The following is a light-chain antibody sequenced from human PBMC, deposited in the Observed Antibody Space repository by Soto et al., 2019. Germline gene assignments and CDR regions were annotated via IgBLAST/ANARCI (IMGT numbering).Light chain of an antibody. CDR3: CSSGGSPTYV. Sequence: QSALTQPASVSGSPGQSITISCTGTNTDVGGYDRVSWYQHHPGKAPKLMIFEVNKRPSGVSNRFSGSKSGNTASLTISGLKVEDEADYYCCSSGGSPTYVFGTGTKVTVL. J-gene: IGLJ1*01. V-gene: IGLV2-23*02. CDR1: NTDVGGYDR. CDR2: EVN.